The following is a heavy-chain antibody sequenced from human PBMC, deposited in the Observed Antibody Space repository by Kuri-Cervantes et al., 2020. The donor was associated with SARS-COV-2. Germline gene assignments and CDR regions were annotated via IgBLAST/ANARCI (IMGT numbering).Heavy chain of an antibody. J-gene: IGHJ6*02. CDR3: ARAGYYYGMDV. Sequence: ETLSLTCTVSGGSISSYYWSWIRQPPGKGLEGTGYIYYSGSTNYNPSLKSRLTISVDTSKNQFSLKLSSVTAADTAVYYCARAGYYYGMDVWGQGTTVTVSS. CDR1: GGSISSYY. CDR2: IYYSGST. V-gene: IGHV4-59*01.